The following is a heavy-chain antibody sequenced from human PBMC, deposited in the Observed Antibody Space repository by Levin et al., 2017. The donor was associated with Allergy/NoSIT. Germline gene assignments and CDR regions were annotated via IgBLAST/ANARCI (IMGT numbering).Heavy chain of an antibody. CDR3: ARARLADGTGSYDFDY. J-gene: IGHJ4*02. Sequence: GGSLRLSCAASGFTFSGSAVHWVRQASGKGLEWVGRIRSKAYSYATDYAASVKGRFTISRDDSKNTAYLQMNSLKTDDTAVYYCARARLADGTGSYDFDYWGQGTLVTVSS. D-gene: IGHD3-10*01. CDR2: IRSKAYSYAT. CDR1: GFTFSGSA. V-gene: IGHV3-73*01.